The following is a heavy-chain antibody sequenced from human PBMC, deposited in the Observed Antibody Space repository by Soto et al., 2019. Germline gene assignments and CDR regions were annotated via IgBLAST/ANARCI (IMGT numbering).Heavy chain of an antibody. CDR3: ARGRFSNLYYFDH. J-gene: IGHJ4*02. Sequence: QVQLQESGPGLVKPSETLSLTCSVSGASISTFYWSWIRQPPGKGLEWIGYVYYTGTTNYNPSLQSRVTMSLDTSRSQFSLKLTSVTAADTAVYYCARGRFSNLYYFDHWGQGTLVTVSS. CDR1: GASISTFY. CDR2: VYYTGTT. D-gene: IGHD4-4*01. V-gene: IGHV4-59*01.